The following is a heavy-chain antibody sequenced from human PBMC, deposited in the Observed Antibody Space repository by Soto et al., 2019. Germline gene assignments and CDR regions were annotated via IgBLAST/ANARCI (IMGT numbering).Heavy chain of an antibody. J-gene: IGHJ5*02. D-gene: IGHD6-13*01. CDR1: GGSVTSHH. Sequence: SETLSLTCFVSGGSVTSHHWSWIRQLPGQGLEWIAYTSYTGNTNYNPSLQSRVTISLDTSKNQLSLKLTSMTAADTAVYYCTRDASRDSSARGWFDPWGPGTLVTVS. CDR3: TRDASRDSSARGWFDP. V-gene: IGHV4-59*02. CDR2: TSYTGNT.